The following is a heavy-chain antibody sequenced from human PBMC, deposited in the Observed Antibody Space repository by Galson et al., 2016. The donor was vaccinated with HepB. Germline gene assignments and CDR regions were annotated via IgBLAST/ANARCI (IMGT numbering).Heavy chain of an antibody. J-gene: IGHJ5*02. CDR1: GFVFSNYG. V-gene: IGHV3-30*18. D-gene: IGHD2-15*01. CDR2: LSYNGLNQ. CDR3: TKQVAEGGLGDT. Sequence: SLRLSCAASGFVFSNYGMHWDRQAPGKGLEWVAGLSYNGLNQHYPDSLMGRFTVSRDNSKSIMYLQMDSLRPDDTAVYYCTKQVAEGGLGDTWGQGTVVTASS.